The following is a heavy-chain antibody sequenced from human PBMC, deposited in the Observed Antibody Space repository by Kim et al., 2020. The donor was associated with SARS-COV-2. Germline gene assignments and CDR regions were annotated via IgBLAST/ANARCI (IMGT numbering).Heavy chain of an antibody. D-gene: IGHD1-26*01. CDR3: ARHGSLYSGSYYIGLNWFDP. CDR2: IYYSGST. CDR1: GGSISSSSYY. Sequence: SETLSLTCTVSGGSISSSSYYWGWIRQPPGKGLEWIGSIYYSGSTYYNPSLKSRVTISVDTSKNQFSLKLSSVTAADTAVYYCARHGSLYSGSYYIGLNWFDPWGQGTLVTVSS. V-gene: IGHV4-39*01. J-gene: IGHJ5*02.